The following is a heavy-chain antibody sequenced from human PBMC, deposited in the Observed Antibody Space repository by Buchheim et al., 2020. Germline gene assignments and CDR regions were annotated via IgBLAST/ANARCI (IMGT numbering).Heavy chain of an antibody. V-gene: IGHV5-10-1*03. CDR2: IAPSDSYT. J-gene: IGHJ4*02. Sequence: EVQLVQSGAEMKKPGESLRISCKGSGYSFTNYWISWVRQMPGKGLEWMGRIAPSDSYTNYRPSFQGHVTISADKSINTTYPQWSSLKASDTAMYYCATPNYEASGSQIDYWGQGTL. CDR3: ATPNYEASGSQIDY. CDR1: GYSFTNYW. D-gene: IGHD3-10*01.